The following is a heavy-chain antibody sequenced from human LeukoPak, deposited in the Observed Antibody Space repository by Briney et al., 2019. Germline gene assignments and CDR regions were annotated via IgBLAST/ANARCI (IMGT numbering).Heavy chain of an antibody. D-gene: IGHD2-15*01. Sequence: ASVKVSCKASGYTFTGYYMHWVRQAPGQGLEWMGRINPNSGGTNYAQKFQGRVTMTRDTSVSTAYMELSRLRSDDTAVYYCARDRGYCSGGSCRNWFDPWGQGTLVTVSS. CDR1: GYTFTGYY. CDR3: ARDRGYCSGGSCRNWFDP. V-gene: IGHV1-2*06. CDR2: INPNSGGT. J-gene: IGHJ5*02.